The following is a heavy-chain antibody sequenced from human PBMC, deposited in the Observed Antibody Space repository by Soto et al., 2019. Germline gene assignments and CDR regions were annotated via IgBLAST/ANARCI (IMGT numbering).Heavy chain of an antibody. J-gene: IGHJ4*02. V-gene: IGHV4-39*01. CDR3: ATTRGTICGDQPDY. CDR2: IYYSGST. Sequence: QLQLQESGPGLVKPSETLSLTCTVSGGSISSSSYYWGWIRQPPGKGLEWIGSIYYSGSTYYNPSLRRRVTTSVDTSKNQFSLKLSSVTAADTAVYYCATTRGTICGDQPDYWGQGTLVTVSS. D-gene: IGHD3-3*01. CDR1: GGSISSSSYY.